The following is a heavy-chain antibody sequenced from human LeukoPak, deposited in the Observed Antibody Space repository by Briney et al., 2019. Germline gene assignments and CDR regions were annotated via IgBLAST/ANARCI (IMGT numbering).Heavy chain of an antibody. D-gene: IGHD1-26*01. Sequence: SETLSLTCTVSGGSISSYYWSWIRQPAGKGLEWIGRISSSGSTNYNPSLKSRVTISVDTSKNQFSLKLSSVTAADTAVYYCARVGVGGSYKRDYFDYWGQGTLVTVSS. CDR2: ISSSGST. CDR3: ARVGVGGSYKRDYFDY. V-gene: IGHV4-4*07. J-gene: IGHJ4*02. CDR1: GGSISSYY.